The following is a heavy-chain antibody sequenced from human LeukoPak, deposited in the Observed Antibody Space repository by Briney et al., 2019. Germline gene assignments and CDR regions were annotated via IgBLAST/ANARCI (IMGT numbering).Heavy chain of an antibody. V-gene: IGHV4-39*01. D-gene: IGHD2-2*01. CDR1: GGSISSSNYY. J-gene: IGHJ5*02. CDR3: ARGLYCSSTSCRRFDP. Sequence: PSETLSLTCTVSGGSISSSNYYWGWIRQPPGKGLEWIGSIYYSGSTYYNPSPKSRVTISVDTSKNQFSLKLSSVTAADTAVYYRARGLYCSSTSCRRFDPWGQGTLVTVSS. CDR2: IYYSGST.